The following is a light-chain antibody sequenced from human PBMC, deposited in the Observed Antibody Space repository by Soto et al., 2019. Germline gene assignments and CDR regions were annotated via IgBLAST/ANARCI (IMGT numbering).Light chain of an antibody. CDR2: GSY. V-gene: IGKV1-39*01. CDR1: QSIKTY. CDR3: QQSYFIPWT. J-gene: IGKJ1*01. Sequence: DVQMTQSPSSLSASVGDRVSITCRASQSIKTYLNWYQHKPGKDPKLLIYGSYNLQSGIPPRFSGTGSGTDFTLIISSLQPEDFATYFCQQSYFIPWTFGQGTKV.